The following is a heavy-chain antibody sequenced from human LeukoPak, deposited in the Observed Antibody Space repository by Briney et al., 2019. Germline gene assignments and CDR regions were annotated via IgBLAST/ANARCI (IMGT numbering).Heavy chain of an antibody. J-gene: IGHJ4*02. D-gene: IGHD1-26*01. Sequence: SETLSLTCTVSGGSISSSSYYWGWIRQPPGKGLEWIGSIYYSGSTYYNPSLKSRVTISVDTSKNQFSLKLSSVTAADTAVYYCARERWELLDYWGQGTLVTVSS. CDR3: ARERWELLDY. V-gene: IGHV4-39*07. CDR1: GGSISSSSYY. CDR2: IYYSGST.